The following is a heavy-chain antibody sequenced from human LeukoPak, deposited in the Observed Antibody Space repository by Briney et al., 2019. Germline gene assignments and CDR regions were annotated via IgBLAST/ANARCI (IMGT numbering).Heavy chain of an antibody. CDR3: ARGVTSILYGDYGYYFDY. Sequence: GGSLRLSCAASGFTFSNYAMHWVRQAPGKGLEWVAVISYDGSNKYYADSVKGRFTISRDNSKNTLYLQMNSLRAEDTAVYYCARGVTSILYGDYGYYFDYWGQGTLVTVSS. J-gene: IGHJ4*02. V-gene: IGHV3-30-3*01. CDR1: GFTFSNYA. CDR2: ISYDGSNK. D-gene: IGHD4-17*01.